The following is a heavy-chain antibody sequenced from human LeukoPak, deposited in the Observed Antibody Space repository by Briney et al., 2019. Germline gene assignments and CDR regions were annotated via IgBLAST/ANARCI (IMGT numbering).Heavy chain of an antibody. Sequence: GSLRLSCAASGFTFSSYSMNWVRQAPGKGLEWVSSISTSSSYIYYADSVKGRFTISRDNAKNSLYLQMNSLRAEDTAVYYCARAHMNSYYDILTGYYHPYYFDYWGQGTLVTVSS. CDR1: GFTFSSYS. D-gene: IGHD3-9*01. J-gene: IGHJ4*02. CDR2: ISTSSSYI. CDR3: ARAHMNSYYDILTGYYHPYYFDY. V-gene: IGHV3-21*01.